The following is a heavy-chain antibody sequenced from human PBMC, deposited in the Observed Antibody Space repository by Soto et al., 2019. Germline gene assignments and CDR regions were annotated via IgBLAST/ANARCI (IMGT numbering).Heavy chain of an antibody. Sequence: EVQLVESGGNLVQPGGSLRLSCAASGFTFKNYNMTWVRQAPGKGLEWVSSITNTSDTIYYADSVKGRFTISRDNAKNALALHMRSRRAEQTASYYCALVRMTYGAFTIWRRGPMVTVSS. CDR2: ITNTSDTI. J-gene: IGHJ3*02. CDR3: ALVRMTYGAFTI. V-gene: IGHV3-48*01. CDR1: GFTFKNYN. D-gene: IGHD2-21*02.